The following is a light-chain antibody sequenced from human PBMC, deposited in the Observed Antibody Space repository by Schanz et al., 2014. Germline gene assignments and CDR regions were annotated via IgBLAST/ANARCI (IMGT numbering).Light chain of an antibody. CDR2: GDN. CDR3: AAWDDSLSGWV. V-gene: IGLV1-40*01. J-gene: IGLJ3*02. CDR1: SSNIGAGYD. Sequence: QSVLTQPPSVSGAPGQRVTISCTGSSSNIGAGYDVHWYQQVPGTAPKVLIYGDNNRPSGVPDRFSRSKSGTSASLAISGLRSEDEADYYCAAWDDSLSGWVFGGGTKLTVL.